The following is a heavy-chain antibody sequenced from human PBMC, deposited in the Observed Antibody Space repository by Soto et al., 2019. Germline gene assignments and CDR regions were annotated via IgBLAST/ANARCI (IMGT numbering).Heavy chain of an antibody. Sequence: LLNVYCRASGYTFTRYGIGWVRQNKEQGLEWMGWISAYNGNTNYAQKLQGIVTMTTDTSTSTAYMELRSLRSDDTAVYYCARDYYDSSGYYFWPRGNWFDPWGQGTLVTVSS. CDR3: ARDYYDSSGYYFWPRGNWFDP. D-gene: IGHD3-22*01. J-gene: IGHJ5*02. V-gene: IGHV1-18*04. CDR1: GYTFTRYG. CDR2: ISAYNGNT.